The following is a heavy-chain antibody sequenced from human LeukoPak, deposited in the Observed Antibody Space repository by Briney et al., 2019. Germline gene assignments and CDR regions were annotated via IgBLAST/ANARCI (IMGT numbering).Heavy chain of an antibody. CDR1: GASIGSFY. V-gene: IGHV4-4*07. CDR3: ARGAVDYGSGSHDY. J-gene: IGHJ4*02. D-gene: IGHD3-10*01. Sequence: PSETLSLTCTVSGASIGSFYGSWLRQPAGKGLEWIGRVHSSGSTNYIHSIKSRVTMSVDTSKNQFSLKLNSVTAADTAMYYCARGAVDYGSGSHDYWGQGTLVTVSS. CDR2: VHSSGST.